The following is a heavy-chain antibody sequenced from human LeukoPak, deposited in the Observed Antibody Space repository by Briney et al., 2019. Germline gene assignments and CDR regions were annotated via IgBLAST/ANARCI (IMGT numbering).Heavy chain of an antibody. D-gene: IGHD6-19*01. CDR2: IWYDGSNK. Sequence: GGSLRLSCAASGFTFSSYEMNGVRQAPGEGLEWVAVIWYDGSNKYYADSVKGRFTISRHNSKNTLYLQMNSLRAEDTAVYYCARDPIGRGRSFFDYWGQGTLVTVSS. J-gene: IGHJ4*02. V-gene: IGHV3-33*08. CDR1: GFTFSSYE. CDR3: ARDPIGRGRSFFDY.